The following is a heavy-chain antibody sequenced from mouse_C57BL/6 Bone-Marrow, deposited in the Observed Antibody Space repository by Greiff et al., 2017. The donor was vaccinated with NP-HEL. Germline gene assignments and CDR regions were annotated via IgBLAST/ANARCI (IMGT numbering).Heavy chain of an antibody. CDR1: GFTFSSYG. D-gene: IGHD2-3*01. CDR2: ISSGGSYT. Sequence: EVQRVESGGDLVKPGGSLKLSCAASGFTFSSYGMSWVRQTPDKRLEWVATISSGGSYTYYPDSVKGRFTISRDNAKNTLYLRMSSLKSEDTAMYYCARHDGYYGFAYWGQGTLVTVSA. J-gene: IGHJ3*01. CDR3: ARHDGYYGFAY. V-gene: IGHV5-6*01.